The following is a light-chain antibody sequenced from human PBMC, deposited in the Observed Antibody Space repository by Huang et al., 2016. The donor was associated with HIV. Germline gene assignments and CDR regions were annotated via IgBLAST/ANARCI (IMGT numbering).Light chain of an antibody. CDR1: QSVSSY. CDR2: DAS. CDR3: QQRSNWPVT. J-gene: IGKJ3*01. V-gene: IGKV3-11*01. Sequence: EIVLTQSPATLSLSPGERATLSCRASQSVSSYLAWYQQKPGQAPRLLMYDASNRVSGIPARFSGSGSVTDFTLTISSLEPEDFAVYYCQQRSNWPVTFGPGTKVDIK.